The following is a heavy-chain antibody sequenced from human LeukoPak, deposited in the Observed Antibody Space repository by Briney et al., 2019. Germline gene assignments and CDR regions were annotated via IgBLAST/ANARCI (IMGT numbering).Heavy chain of an antibody. D-gene: IGHD3-16*01. J-gene: IGHJ3*02. CDR2: ISYDGSNK. Sequence: GRSLRLSCAASGFTFSSYAMHWVRQAPGKGLEWVAVISYDGSNKYYADSVKGRFTISRDNSKNTLYLQMNSLRAGDTAVYYCAREARWGAFDIWGQGTMVTVSS. CDR1: GFTFSSYA. CDR3: AREARWGAFDI. V-gene: IGHV3-30-3*01.